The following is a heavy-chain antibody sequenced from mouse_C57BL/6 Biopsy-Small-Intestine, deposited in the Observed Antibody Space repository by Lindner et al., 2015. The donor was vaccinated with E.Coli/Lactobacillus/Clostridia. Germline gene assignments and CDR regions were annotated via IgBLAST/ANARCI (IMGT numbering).Heavy chain of an antibody. V-gene: IGHV1-84*02. D-gene: IGHD1-1*01. CDR1: GYTFTSYT. J-gene: IGHJ1*01. Sequence: SVKVSCKASGYTFTSYTMNWVRQAPGQRLEWMGWINGGNGDTKYSQKFQDRVTLTRDTSASTAYMEVSSLRGEDTAVYYCARGPDSRIAAASYYFYYGMEVWGQGTTVTVSS. CDR2: INGGNGDT. CDR3: ARGPDSRIAAASYYFYYGMEV.